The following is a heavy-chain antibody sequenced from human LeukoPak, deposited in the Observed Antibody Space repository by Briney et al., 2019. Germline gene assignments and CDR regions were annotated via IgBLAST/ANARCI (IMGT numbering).Heavy chain of an antibody. CDR2: ISGYNGNT. Sequence: ASVKVSCKASGYAFTSYDINWVRQATGQGLEWRGWISGYNGNTNYAQKLQGRFTMTTDTYTSTAYMELRSLRSDDTAVYYCARTDYTGGGYYFDYWGQGTLVTVSS. V-gene: IGHV1-18*01. D-gene: IGHD4-11*01. CDR1: GYAFTSYD. CDR3: ARTDYTGGGYYFDY. J-gene: IGHJ4*02.